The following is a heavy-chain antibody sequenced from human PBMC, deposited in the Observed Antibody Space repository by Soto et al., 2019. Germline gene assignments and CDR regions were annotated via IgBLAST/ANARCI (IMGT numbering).Heavy chain of an antibody. CDR2: IYYSGST. D-gene: IGHD3-10*01. CDR3: ARDRGYGSGSPYFDY. J-gene: IGHJ4*02. CDR1: GGSISSGDYY. Sequence: SETLSLTCTVSGGSISSGDYYWSWIRQPPGKGLEWIGYIYYSGSTYYNPSLKSRVTISVDTSKNQFSLKLSSVTAADTAVYYCARDRGYGSGSPYFDYWGQGTLVTVSS. V-gene: IGHV4-30-4*01.